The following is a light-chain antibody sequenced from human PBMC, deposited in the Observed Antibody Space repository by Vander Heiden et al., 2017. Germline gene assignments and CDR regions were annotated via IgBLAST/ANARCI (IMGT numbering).Light chain of an antibody. CDR3: QQYYSYPYT. V-gene: IGKV1-8*01. CDR1: PGLSSY. J-gene: IGKJ2*01. CDR2: AAC. Sequence: AIRLTQSPSSLSASTGDRVTITCRASPGLSSYLAWYQQKPGKAPKLLIYAACTLQSGVPSRFSGSGSGTDFTLTISCLQSEDFATYYCQQYYSYPYTFGQGTKLEIK.